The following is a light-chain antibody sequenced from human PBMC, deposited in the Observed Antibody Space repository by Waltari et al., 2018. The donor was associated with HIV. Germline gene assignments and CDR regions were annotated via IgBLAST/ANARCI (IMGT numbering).Light chain of an antibody. CDR3: QQAKTFPHT. CDR2: EAS. CDR1: QGIGTS. V-gene: IGKV1-12*01. Sequence: DIQLTQSPPSVSASVGDRVSITCRTSQGIGTSLAWYQRSPGKVPNLLIYEASRMEVGVPSRFSGSGSGTFFFLNISGLQPEDFATYYCQQAKTFPHTFGGGTRV. J-gene: IGKJ4*01.